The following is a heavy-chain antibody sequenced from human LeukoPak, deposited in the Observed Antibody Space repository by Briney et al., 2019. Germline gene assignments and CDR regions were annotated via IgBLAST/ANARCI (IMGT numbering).Heavy chain of an antibody. CDR2: ISWNSGSI. CDR3: AELGITMIGGV. J-gene: IGHJ6*04. CDR1: GFTFDDYA. V-gene: IGHV3-9*01. D-gene: IGHD3-10*02. Sequence: GGSLRLSCAASGFTFDDYAMHWVRQAPGKGLVWVSGISWNSGSIGYADSVKGRFTISRDNAKNPLYLQMNSLRAEDTAVYYCAELGITMIGGVWGKGTTVTISS.